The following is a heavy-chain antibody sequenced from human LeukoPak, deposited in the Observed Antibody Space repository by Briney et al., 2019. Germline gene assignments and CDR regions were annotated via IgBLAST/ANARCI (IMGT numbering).Heavy chain of an antibody. CDR1: GFTFSNYY. Sequence: PGGSLRLSCAASGFTFSNYYMSWVRQAPGKGLEGVANIKGDGSERYYVDSVKGRFTISRDNAKNSLYLQMNSLRAEDTAVYYCARASEYYNDNSGYPQYFQNWGLGTLVTVSA. J-gene: IGHJ1*01. D-gene: IGHD3-22*01. V-gene: IGHV3-7*01. CDR3: ARASEYYNDNSGYPQYFQN. CDR2: IKGDGSER.